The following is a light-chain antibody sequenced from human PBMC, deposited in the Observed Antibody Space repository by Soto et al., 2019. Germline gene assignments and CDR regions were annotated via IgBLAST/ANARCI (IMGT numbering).Light chain of an antibody. Sequence: QSALTQPRSVSGSPGQSVTISCTATTSDIGAFNYFSWYQQHPGKAPKLIIYDVTKRPSGVPARFSGSKSGDTASLTISGLQAEDEADYHCPSYTYTSTPWMFAGGTKLTVL. V-gene: IGLV2-11*01. J-gene: IGLJ3*02. CDR3: PSYTYTSTPWM. CDR2: DVT. CDR1: TSDIGAFNY.